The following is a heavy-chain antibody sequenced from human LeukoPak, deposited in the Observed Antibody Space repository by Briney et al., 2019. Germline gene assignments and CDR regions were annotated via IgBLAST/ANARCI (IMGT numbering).Heavy chain of an antibody. CDR1: GGSISSGGYY. V-gene: IGHV4-31*03. CDR2: IYYSGST. CDR3: ARDPDRWLQFSS. Sequence: SETLSLTCTVSGGSISSGGYYWSWIRQHPGKGLEWIGHIYYSGSTYYNPSLKSRVTISVDTSKNQFSLKLSSVTAADTAVYYCARDPDRWLQFSSWGQGTLVTVSS. J-gene: IGHJ5*02. D-gene: IGHD5-24*01.